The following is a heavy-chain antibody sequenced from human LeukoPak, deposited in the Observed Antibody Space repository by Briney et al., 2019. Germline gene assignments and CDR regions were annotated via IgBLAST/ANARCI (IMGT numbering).Heavy chain of an antibody. J-gene: IGHJ4*02. V-gene: IGHV3-21*04. CDR3: ARGKGIAVSSFDY. Sequence: GGSLRLSCAASGFTFSSYSMNWVRQAAGKGLEWVSSISSSSSYIYYPDSVKGRFTISRDNSKNTLSLQMNSLRAEDTALYYCARGKGIAVSSFDYWGQGTLVTVSS. CDR2: ISSSSSYI. CDR1: GFTFSSYS. D-gene: IGHD6-19*01.